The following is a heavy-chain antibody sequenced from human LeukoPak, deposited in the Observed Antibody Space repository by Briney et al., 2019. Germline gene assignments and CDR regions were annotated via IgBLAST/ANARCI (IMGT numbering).Heavy chain of an antibody. CDR1: GFTFTSYY. V-gene: IGHV3-74*01. CDR3: ARDVSGYGLNWFAP. CDR2: ISGDGSNT. D-gene: IGHD5-12*01. Sequence: GGSLRLSCAASGFTFTSYYMHWVRQAPGKGLVWVSRISGDGSNTIYADSVKGRFTISRDNAKNTLYLQMNSLRAEDTAVYYCARDVSGYGLNWFAPWGQGTLVTVSS. J-gene: IGHJ5*02.